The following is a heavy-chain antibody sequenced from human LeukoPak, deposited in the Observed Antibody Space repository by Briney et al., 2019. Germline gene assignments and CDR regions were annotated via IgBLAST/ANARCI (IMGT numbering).Heavy chain of an antibody. J-gene: IGHJ6*02. CDR2: ISYDGSNK. CDR1: GFTFSSYA. D-gene: IGHD3-22*01. CDR3: ARDSPYYYDSSGYQSDGYYYGMDV. Sequence: GGSLRLFCAASGFTFSSYAMHWVRQAPGKGLEWVAVISYDGSNKYYADSVKGRFTISRDNSKNTLYLQMNSLRAEDTAVYYCARDSPYYYDSSGYQSDGYYYGMDVWGQGTTVTVSS. V-gene: IGHV3-30-3*01.